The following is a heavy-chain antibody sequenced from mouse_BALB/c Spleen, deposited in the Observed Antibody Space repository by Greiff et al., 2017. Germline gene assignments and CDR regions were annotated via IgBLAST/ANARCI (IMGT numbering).Heavy chain of an antibody. D-gene: IGHD1-2*01. Sequence: EVHLVESGGGLVQPGGSLKLSCAASGFTFSSYGMSWVRQTPDKRLELVATINSNGGSTYYPDSVKGRFTISRDNAKNTLYLQMSSLKSEDTAMYYCAREGRDGRYFDYWGQGTTLTVSS. CDR1: GFTFSSYG. V-gene: IGHV5-6-3*01. CDR3: AREGRDGRYFDY. J-gene: IGHJ2*01. CDR2: INSNGGST.